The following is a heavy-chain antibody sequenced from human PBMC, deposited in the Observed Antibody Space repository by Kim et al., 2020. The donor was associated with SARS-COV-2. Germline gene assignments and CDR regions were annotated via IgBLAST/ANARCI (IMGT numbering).Heavy chain of an antibody. J-gene: IGHJ4*02. CDR3: ARSDFSGSLFDY. V-gene: IGHV4-59*01. D-gene: IGHD1-26*01. Sequence: NSNPSLKSRVTISVDTSKNQFSLKLSSVTAADTAVYYCARSDFSGSLFDYWGQGTLVTVSS.